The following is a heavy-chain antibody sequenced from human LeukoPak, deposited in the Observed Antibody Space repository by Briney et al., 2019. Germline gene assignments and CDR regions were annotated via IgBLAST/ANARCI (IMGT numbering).Heavy chain of an antibody. J-gene: IGHJ6*02. CDR3: ARDREYYYESYGMDV. D-gene: IGHD3-10*01. V-gene: IGHV3-74*01. Sequence: QAGGSLRLSCAASGFTFSSYWMHWVRHAPGKGLVWVSRISSDGSSTSYADSVKGRFTISRDNAKNTLYLQMNSLRAEDTAVYYCARDREYYYESYGMDVWGQGTTVTVSS. CDR1: GFTFSSYW. CDR2: ISSDGSST.